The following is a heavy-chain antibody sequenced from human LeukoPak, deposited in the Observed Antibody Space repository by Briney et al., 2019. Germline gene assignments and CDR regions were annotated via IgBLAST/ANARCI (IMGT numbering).Heavy chain of an antibody. V-gene: IGHV4-4*07. CDR3: ARGWINLDY. J-gene: IGHJ4*01. Sequence: SETLSLTCTVSADSISGYYWSWIRQPAGKGLELIGRSHTSGSTNYNPSLKSRTTMSVDASKSQFSLNLSSVTAADTALYYCARGWINLDYWGHGNLVTVSS. CDR2: SHTSGST. D-gene: IGHD5-12*01. CDR1: ADSISGYY.